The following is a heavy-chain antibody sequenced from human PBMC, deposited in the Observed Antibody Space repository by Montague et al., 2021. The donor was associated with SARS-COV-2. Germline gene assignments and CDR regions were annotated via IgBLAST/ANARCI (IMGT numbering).Heavy chain of an antibody. D-gene: IGHD3-16*02. V-gene: IGHV3-30*04. CDR2: ISYDGSNK. J-gene: IGHJ4*02. Sequence: SLRLSCAASGFTFSSYVMHGVRQAPGEGLEWVAVISYDGSNKYYADSVKGGFTISRDNSKNTLYLQMNSLRAEDTAVYYCARDNYDYVWGSYRYIYWGQGTLVTVSS. CDR1: GFTFSSYV. CDR3: ARDNYDYVWGSYRYIY.